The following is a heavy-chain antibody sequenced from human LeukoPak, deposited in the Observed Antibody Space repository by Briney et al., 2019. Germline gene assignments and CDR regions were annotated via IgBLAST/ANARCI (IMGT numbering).Heavy chain of an antibody. CDR3: ARDKFQITMVRGVIIGRNWNDEVFDY. Sequence: SVKVSCKASGGTFSSYAISWVRQAPGQGLEWMGVIIPIFGRANYAQKFQGRVTITADESTSTAYMELSSLRSEDTAVYYCARDKFQITMVRGVIIGRNWNDEVFDYWGQGTLVTVSS. J-gene: IGHJ4*02. V-gene: IGHV1-69*13. D-gene: IGHD3-10*01. CDR1: GGTFSSYA. CDR2: IIPIFGRA.